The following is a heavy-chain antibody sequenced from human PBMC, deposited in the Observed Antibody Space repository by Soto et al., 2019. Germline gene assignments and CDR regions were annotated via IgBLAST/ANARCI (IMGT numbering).Heavy chain of an antibody. CDR1: GYTFTSYG. CDR2: ISAYNGNT. CDR3: ARDSNGYTYFNSYYYYYMDV. J-gene: IGHJ6*03. V-gene: IGHV1-18*01. D-gene: IGHD6-19*01. Sequence: ASVKVSCKASGYTFTSYGISWVRQAPGQGLEWMGWISAYNGNTNYAQKLQGRVTMTTDTSTSTAYMELRSLRSDDTAVYYCARDSNGYTYFNSYYYYYMDVWGKGTTVTVSS.